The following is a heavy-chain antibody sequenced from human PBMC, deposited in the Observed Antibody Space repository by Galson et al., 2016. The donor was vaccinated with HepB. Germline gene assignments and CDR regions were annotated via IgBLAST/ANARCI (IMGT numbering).Heavy chain of an antibody. CDR1: GFTFSDFY. Sequence: SLRLSCAASGFTFSDFYMNWIRQVPGKGPEWISHISSSGASTYYADSVKGRFTISRDNAKNSLYLQMNNLGAGDTAIYYCARDPSSGVEDYFDYWGQGTLVTVSS. J-gene: IGHJ4*02. D-gene: IGHD2-2*01. CDR2: ISSSGAST. CDR3: ARDPSSGVEDYFDY. V-gene: IGHV3-11*01.